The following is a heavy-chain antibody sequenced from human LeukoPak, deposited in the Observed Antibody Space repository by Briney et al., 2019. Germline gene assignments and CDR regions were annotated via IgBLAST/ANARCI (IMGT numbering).Heavy chain of an antibody. D-gene: IGHD4-17*01. CDR3: ARLRDYGDYYDAFDI. V-gene: IGHV1-18*01. J-gene: IGHJ3*02. Sequence: ASVKVSCKASGYTFTSYGISWVRQAPEQGLEWMGWISAYNGNTNYAQKLQGRVTMTTDTSTSTAYMELRSLRSDDTAVYYCARLRDYGDYYDAFDIWGQGTMVTVSS. CDR2: ISAYNGNT. CDR1: GYTFTSYG.